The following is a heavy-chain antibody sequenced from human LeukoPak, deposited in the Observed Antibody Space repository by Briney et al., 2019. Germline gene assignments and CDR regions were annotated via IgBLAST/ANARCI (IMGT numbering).Heavy chain of an antibody. Sequence: GGSLRLSCAASGVTFSNYWMHWVRQAPGKGLVWVSRISTDGSTTTYADSVKGRFIISRDNAKNTLFLQMDSLRAEDTAVYYCARGTYYYGSTPDGYYDWGQGTLVTVSS. CDR1: GVTFSNYW. D-gene: IGHD3-10*01. CDR3: ARGTYYYGSTPDGYYD. V-gene: IGHV3-74*01. CDR2: ISTDGSTT. J-gene: IGHJ4*02.